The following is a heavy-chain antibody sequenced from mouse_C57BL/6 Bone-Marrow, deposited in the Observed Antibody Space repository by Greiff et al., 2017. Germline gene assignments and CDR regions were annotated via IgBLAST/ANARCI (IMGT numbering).Heavy chain of an antibody. Sequence: EVQLQESGGGLVKPGGSLKLSCAASGFTFSSYAMSWVRQTPEKRLEWVATISDGGSYTYYPDTVKGRFTISRDTAKHNLSLQMSQLRSEDTAMYCCARDRDYYSSCGWFAYWGQGTLVTVAA. V-gene: IGHV5-4*01. CDR2: ISDGGSYT. CDR3: ARDRDYYSSCGWFAY. J-gene: IGHJ3*01. D-gene: IGHD2-5*01. CDR1: GFTFSSYA.